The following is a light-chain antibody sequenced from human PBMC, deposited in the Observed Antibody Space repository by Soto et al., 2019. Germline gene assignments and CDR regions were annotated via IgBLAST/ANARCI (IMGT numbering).Light chain of an antibody. V-gene: IGKV4-1*01. CDR2: CAS. CDR1: QSVFYGSNNRNY. CDR3: QQYYNNPIT. Sequence: DIVMTQSPDSLGVSLGERATINCKSSQSVFYGSNNRNYLAWYQQKPGQAPKLLIFCASTRESGVPDRFSGSGSGTNFTLTISGLQAEDVAVYYCQQYYNNPITFGPGTRVDIK. J-gene: IGKJ3*01.